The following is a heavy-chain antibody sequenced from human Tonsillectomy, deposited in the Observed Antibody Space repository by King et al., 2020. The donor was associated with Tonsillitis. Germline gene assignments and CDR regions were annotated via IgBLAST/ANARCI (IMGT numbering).Heavy chain of an antibody. Sequence: VQLVESGGGVVQPGRSLRLSCAASGFTFNYDGMHWVRQAPGKGLEWVAVISFDGNNKYYADSMKGRFTISRDNSKNMVYLQMNSLRADDTAVYYCAKDLGPITTEEDHYGMDVWGQGTTVTVSS. CDR2: ISFDGNNK. CDR1: GFTFNYDG. V-gene: IGHV3-30*18. J-gene: IGHJ6*02. CDR3: AKDLGPITTEEDHYGMDV. D-gene: IGHD4-11*01.